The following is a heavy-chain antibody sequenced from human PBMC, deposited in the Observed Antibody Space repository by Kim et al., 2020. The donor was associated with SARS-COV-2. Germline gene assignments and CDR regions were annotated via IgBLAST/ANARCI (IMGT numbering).Heavy chain of an antibody. Sequence: GGSLRLSCAASGFTVSSNYMSWVRQAPGKGLEWVSVIYSGGSTYYADSVKGRFTIISDNYKSTLYLQMNSQRAEDTAVYYCAREAVSYGMDVWGQGTTVTVSS. V-gene: IGHV3-53*01. CDR3: AREAVSYGMDV. D-gene: IGHD3-16*01. CDR2: IYSGGST. J-gene: IGHJ6*02. CDR1: GFTVSSNY.